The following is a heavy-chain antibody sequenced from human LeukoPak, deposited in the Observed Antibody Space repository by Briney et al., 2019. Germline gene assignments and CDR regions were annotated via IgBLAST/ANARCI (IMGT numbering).Heavy chain of an antibody. CDR1: GDTFSSYA. V-gene: IGHV1-69*01. CDR3: ARGGMAHEYQVLKVDYFDY. CDR2: IIPLFGTA. D-gene: IGHD2-2*01. Sequence: SVKVSCKASGDTFSSYAISWVRQAPGQGLEWMGGIIPLFGTANYAQKFQGRVTIIADDSTSTAYMELSSLRSDDTAVYYCARGGMAHEYQVLKVDYFDYWGQGTLVTVSS. J-gene: IGHJ4*02.